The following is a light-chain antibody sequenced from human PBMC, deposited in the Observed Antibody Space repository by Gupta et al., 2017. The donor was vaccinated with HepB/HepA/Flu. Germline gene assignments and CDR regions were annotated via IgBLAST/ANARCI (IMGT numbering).Light chain of an antibody. V-gene: IGKV1-39*01. J-gene: IGKJ5*01. CDR2: AAS. CDR3: RQIYSTPNR. Sequence: DIHMTQSPSSLSASVGDRVTITGRASQSISSYLNWYQQKPGKAPKLLIYAASSVQSGVPSRSSGSGHGTDFTLTISRLQPENFATNNSRQIYSTPNRFGQGTPLEIK. CDR1: QSISSY.